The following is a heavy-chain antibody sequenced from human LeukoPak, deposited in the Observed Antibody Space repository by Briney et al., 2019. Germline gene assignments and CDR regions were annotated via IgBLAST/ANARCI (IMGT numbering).Heavy chain of an antibody. CDR3: ARPRSGYQNDAFDI. CDR2: IYAGDSDT. D-gene: IGHD3-10*01. J-gene: IGHJ3*02. CDR1: GYRFTSYW. V-gene: IGHV5-51*01. Sequence: GESLKISCKGSGYRFTSYWIGWVRQMPGKGLEWMGIIYAGDSDTRYSPSFQGQVTISADKSISTAYLQWSSLKASDTAVYYCARPRSGYQNDAFDIWGQGTMVTVSS.